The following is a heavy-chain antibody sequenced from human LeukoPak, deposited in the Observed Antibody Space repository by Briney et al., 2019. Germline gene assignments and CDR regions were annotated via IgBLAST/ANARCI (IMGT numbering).Heavy chain of an antibody. CDR1: GYTFTSFG. Sequence: ASVKVSCKASGYTFTSFGISWVRQAPGQGLEWMGWSSAYNGNTNYAQKFQGRVTMTTGTSTSTAHMEVRSLRSDDTAVYYCTRDLGVDTTMIFFDYWGQGSLVTVSS. D-gene: IGHD5-18*01. CDR2: SSAYNGNT. V-gene: IGHV1-18*01. J-gene: IGHJ4*02. CDR3: TRDLGVDTTMIFFDY.